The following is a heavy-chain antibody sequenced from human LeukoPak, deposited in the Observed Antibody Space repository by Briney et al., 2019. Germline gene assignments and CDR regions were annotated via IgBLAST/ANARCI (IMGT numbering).Heavy chain of an antibody. CDR3: AAYKTTVTYDAFDI. V-gene: IGHV3-74*01. J-gene: IGHJ3*02. CDR2: INPDGSTA. D-gene: IGHD4-17*01. Sequence: GGSLRLSCAASEFTFSTYWMHWVRQAPGKGLVWVSRINPDGSTASYAGSVEGRFTIPRDNAKNSLYLQMNSLRAEDTAVYYCAAYKTTVTYDAFDIWGQGTMVTVSS. CDR1: EFTFSTYW.